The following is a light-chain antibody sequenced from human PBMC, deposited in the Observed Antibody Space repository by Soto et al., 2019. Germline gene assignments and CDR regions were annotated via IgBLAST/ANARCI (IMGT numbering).Light chain of an antibody. J-gene: IGKJ1*01. CDR1: QRVLYSSNNKNY. Sequence: DILVTQSPGSLAVSLGERATINCKSSQRVLYSSNNKNYLAWYQQKPGQPPKLLIYWASTRESGVPDRFSGSGSGTDFTLTLSSLQPDDFATYYCQPYNSDSRTFGQGTKVDIK. CDR2: WAS. V-gene: IGKV4-1*01. CDR3: QPYNSDSRT.